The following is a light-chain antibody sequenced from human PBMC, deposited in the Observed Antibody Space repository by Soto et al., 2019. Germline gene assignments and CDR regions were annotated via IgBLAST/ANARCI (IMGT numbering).Light chain of an antibody. CDR3: QQRNSWPPTLT. J-gene: IGKJ5*01. Sequence: EIELTQSPATLALSAVEGATLSCRSIQSVGSFLAWYQQKPGQAPRLLIYDTSIRATGIPARFSGSGSGTDFTLTISSLEPEDFAVYYCQQRNSWPPTLTFGQGTRLEI. CDR1: QSVGSF. CDR2: DTS. V-gene: IGKV3-11*01.